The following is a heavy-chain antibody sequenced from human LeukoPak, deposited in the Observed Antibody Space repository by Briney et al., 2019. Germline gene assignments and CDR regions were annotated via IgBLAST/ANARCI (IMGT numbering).Heavy chain of an antibody. CDR3: ARVEGGWDSSGYYFEYFQH. J-gene: IGHJ1*01. CDR2: TDLSTGGA. V-gene: IGHV1-2*02. CDR1: GYSFTAYW. D-gene: IGHD3-22*01. Sequence: ASVKVSCKASGYSFTAYWLHWVRQAPGQGLEWMGFTDLSTGGAKLAPKFQGRVTMTRDTSISTAYMELSRLRSDDTAVYYCARVEGGWDSSGYYFEYFQHWGQGTLVTVSS.